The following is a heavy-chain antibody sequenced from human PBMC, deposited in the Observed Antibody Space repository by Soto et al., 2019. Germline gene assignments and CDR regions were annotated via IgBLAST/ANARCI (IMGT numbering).Heavy chain of an antibody. CDR2: IIPIFGTT. V-gene: IGHV1-69*01. Sequence: QVQLVQSGAGVKEPGSSVKVSCRASGGTSSGYTISWVRLAPGQGLEWVGGIIPIFGTTAYAQKFQDRVTITADESTSAVYMELSSLTSDDTAVYYCARGGEATYYTAGSPPNYWGQGTLVTVSS. CDR3: ARGGEATYYTAGSPPNY. D-gene: IGHD3-10*01. J-gene: IGHJ4*02. CDR1: GGTSSGYT.